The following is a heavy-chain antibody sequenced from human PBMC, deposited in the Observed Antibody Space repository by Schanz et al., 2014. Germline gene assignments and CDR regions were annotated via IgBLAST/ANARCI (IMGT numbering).Heavy chain of an antibody. J-gene: IGHJ5*01. V-gene: IGHV3-72*01. CDR2: SRNKGHSYTS. D-gene: IGHD3-16*01. CDR1: GFTFSDHF. Sequence: VYLVESGGGLVQPGGSLRLSCAASGFTFSDHFMDWVRQAPGKGLEWVGHSRNKGHSYTSEYAASVKGRFTISRDESESSLYLQMNSLRADDTAVYYCAKDLYNYGIFDSWGQGTLVTVSS. CDR3: AKDLYNYGIFDS.